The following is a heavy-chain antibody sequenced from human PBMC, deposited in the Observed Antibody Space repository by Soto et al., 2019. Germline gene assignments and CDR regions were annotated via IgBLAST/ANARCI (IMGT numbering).Heavy chain of an antibody. CDR3: ARDGAIVVVPAAIGSGWFDP. J-gene: IGHJ5*02. V-gene: IGHV1-69*01. CDR2: IIPIFGTA. Sequence: QVQLVQSGAEVKKPGSSVKVSCKASGGTFSSYAISWVRQAPGQGLEWMGGIIPIFGTANYAQKFQGRVTIPDDESTSTAYMELSSLRSEDTAVYYCARDGAIVVVPAAIGSGWFDPWGQGTLVTVSS. CDR1: GGTFSSYA. D-gene: IGHD2-2*01.